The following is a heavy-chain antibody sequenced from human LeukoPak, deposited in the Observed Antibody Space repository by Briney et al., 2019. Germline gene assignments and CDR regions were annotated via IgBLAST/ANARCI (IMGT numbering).Heavy chain of an antibody. CDR1: GYTFTSYY. CDR3: ARDRRIDYGDYDY. V-gene: IGHV1-46*01. D-gene: IGHD4-17*01. J-gene: IGHJ4*02. CDR2: INPSGGST. Sequence: ASVKVSCKASGYTFTSYYMHWVRQAPGQGLEWMGIINPSGGSTSYAQKFQGRVTMTRYTSTSTVYMELCSLRSEDTAVYYCARDRRIDYGDYDYWGQGTLVTVSS.